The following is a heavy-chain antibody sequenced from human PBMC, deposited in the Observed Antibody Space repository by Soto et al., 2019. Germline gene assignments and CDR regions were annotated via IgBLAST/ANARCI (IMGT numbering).Heavy chain of an antibody. CDR2: ISAYNGNT. J-gene: IGHJ4*02. Sequence: QVQLVQSGAEVKKPGASVKVSCKASGYTFTSYGISWVRQAPGQGLEWMGWISAYNGNTNYAQKLQGRVTMTTDTSTSTAYMELRSLGSDDTAVYYCARDVILLWFGETQKNYFDYRGQGTLVPVS. CDR1: GYTFTSYG. D-gene: IGHD3-10*01. CDR3: ARDVILLWFGETQKNYFDY. V-gene: IGHV1-18*01.